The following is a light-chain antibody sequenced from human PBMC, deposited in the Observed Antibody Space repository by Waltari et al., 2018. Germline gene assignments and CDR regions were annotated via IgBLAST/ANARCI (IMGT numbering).Light chain of an antibody. CDR1: QSVLYSSDNKNY. J-gene: IGKJ2*01. CDR3: QQYYSSPHT. Sequence: DIVMTQSPDSLAVSLGERATINCKSSQSVLYSSDNKNYLAWYQQNPGQPPKLLIYRASTRESGVPDRFSGSGSGTDFTLTISSLQAEDVAVFYCQQYYSSPHTFGQGTKLEIK. V-gene: IGKV4-1*01. CDR2: RAS.